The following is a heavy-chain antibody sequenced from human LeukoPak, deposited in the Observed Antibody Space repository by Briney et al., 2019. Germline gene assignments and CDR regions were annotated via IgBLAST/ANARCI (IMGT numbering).Heavy chain of an antibody. Sequence: SETLSLTRTVSGGSISSLTYYWSWIRQPAGKGLDWIGRINTSGSTNYNPSLKSRVTISVDTSKNQFSLRLSSVTAADTAVYYCARLGMGAPYYFDHWGQGILVTVSS. J-gene: IGHJ4*02. D-gene: IGHD1-26*01. CDR3: ARLGMGAPYYFDH. CDR1: GGSISSLTYY. CDR2: INTSGST. V-gene: IGHV4-61*02.